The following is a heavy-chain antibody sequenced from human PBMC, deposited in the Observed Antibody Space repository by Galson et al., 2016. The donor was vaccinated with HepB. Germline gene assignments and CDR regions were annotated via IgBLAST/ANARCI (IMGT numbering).Heavy chain of an antibody. J-gene: IGHJ4*02. CDR3: AKSDDFWSGYYGGL. Sequence: SLRLSCAGSGFIFSTYAMNWVRQAPGKGLEWVSSIRGSGGGIDYADSVKGRFTISRDNSKNTLYLQMSSLRAEDTAVYSCAKSDDFWSGYYGGLWGQGTLVTVSS. CDR1: GFIFSTYA. V-gene: IGHV3-23*01. D-gene: IGHD3-3*01. CDR2: IRGSGGGI.